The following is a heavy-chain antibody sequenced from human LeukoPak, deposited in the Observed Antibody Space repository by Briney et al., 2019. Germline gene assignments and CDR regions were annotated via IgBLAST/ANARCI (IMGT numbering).Heavy chain of an antibody. CDR1: GFTLSSYG. CDR3: AKGGGYEAQYYYYYLDV. V-gene: IGHV3-30*02. Sequence: GGSLRLSCAASGFTLSSYGMHWVRQAPGKGLELVAFIRFDGSNKYYADSVKGRFTISRDNSKNTLYLQMKSLRAEDTAVYYCAKGGGYEAQYYYYYLDVWGKGTTVTISS. CDR2: IRFDGSNK. J-gene: IGHJ6*03. D-gene: IGHD5-12*01.